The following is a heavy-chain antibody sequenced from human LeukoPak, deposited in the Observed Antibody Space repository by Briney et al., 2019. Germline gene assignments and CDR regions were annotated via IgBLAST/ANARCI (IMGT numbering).Heavy chain of an antibody. Sequence: GGSLRLSCAASGFTFSSYSMNWGRQAPGKGLEWVSYINSRSSTIYYADSVKGRVTISRDNAKNSLYLQMNSLRAEDTAVYYCARGGGAAGMWAQYYFDYWGRGTLVTVSS. CDR1: GFTFSSYS. V-gene: IGHV3-48*01. CDR2: INSRSSTI. CDR3: ARGGGAAGMWAQYYFDY. D-gene: IGHD6-13*01. J-gene: IGHJ4*02.